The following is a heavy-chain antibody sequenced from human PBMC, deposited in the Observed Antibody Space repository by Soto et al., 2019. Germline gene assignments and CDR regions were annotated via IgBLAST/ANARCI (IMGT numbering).Heavy chain of an antibody. CDR3: STSGNWFDP. J-gene: IGHJ5*02. D-gene: IGHD3-10*01. CDR2: FIPTLGMA. CDR1: GGTFGSLN. V-gene: IGHV1-69*02. Sequence: SVKVSCKSSGGTFGSLNINWVRQARGQGLECMGRFIPTLGMADYTQKFQGRVTMTADKSTNTAYMELRDLRNDDTAVYYCSTSGNWFDPWGQGTLVTVSS.